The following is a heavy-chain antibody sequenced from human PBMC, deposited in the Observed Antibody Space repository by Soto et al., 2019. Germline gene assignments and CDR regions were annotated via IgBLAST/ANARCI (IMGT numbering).Heavy chain of an antibody. Sequence: LSLTCRLSGGIISTYYWTWIRQPPGKGLEWIGDVFHSESTNYNPSLKSRVTISVDTSKNQFSLKLSSVTAADTAVYYCAGRLHSGSYYGDLDYYYYGMDVWGQGTTVTVSS. CDR1: GGIISTYY. CDR2: VFHSEST. V-gene: IGHV4-59*04. J-gene: IGHJ6*02. CDR3: AGRLHSGSYYGDLDYYYYGMDV. D-gene: IGHD1-26*01.